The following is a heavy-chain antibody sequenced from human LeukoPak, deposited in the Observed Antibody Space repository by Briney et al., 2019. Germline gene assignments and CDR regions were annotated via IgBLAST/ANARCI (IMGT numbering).Heavy chain of an antibody. CDR1: GFTFSSYG. Sequence: PGRSLRLSCAASGFTFSSYGMHWVRQAPGKGLEWVAVISYDGSNKYYADSVKGRFTISRDNSKNTLYLQMNSLRAEDTAVYYCAKVGEQQLADYWGQGTLVTVSS. J-gene: IGHJ4*02. D-gene: IGHD6-13*01. CDR2: ISYDGSNK. V-gene: IGHV3-30*18. CDR3: AKVGEQQLADY.